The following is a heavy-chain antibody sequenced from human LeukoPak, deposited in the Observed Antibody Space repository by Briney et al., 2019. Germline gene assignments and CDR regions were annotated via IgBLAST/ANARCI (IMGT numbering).Heavy chain of an antibody. V-gene: IGHV4-39*01. J-gene: IGHJ4*02. Sequence: PSETLSLTCSVSGGSISTSGYYWGWIRQPPGKGREYIGSMYYSGSTDYNPSLKSRVTISVDTSNNHFSLRLSSVTAADAAVYYCARRRGMFSYYFDYWGQGTLVTVSS. CDR1: GGSISTSGYY. CDR3: ARRRGMFSYYFDY. CDR2: MYYSGST. D-gene: IGHD3-10*02.